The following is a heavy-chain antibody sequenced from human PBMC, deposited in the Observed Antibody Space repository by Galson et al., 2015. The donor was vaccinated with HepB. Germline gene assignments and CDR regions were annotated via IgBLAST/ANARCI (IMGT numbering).Heavy chain of an antibody. Sequence: SVKVSCKASGYTFTSYYMHWVRQAPGQGLEWMGMINPSGGTTSYAQKFQGRVTMTRDTSTRTFYMELSSLRSEDTAVYYCAATIAMTGQFDYWGRGTLVTVSS. CDR1: GYTFTSYY. J-gene: IGHJ4*02. CDR2: INPSGGTT. D-gene: IGHD6-19*01. V-gene: IGHV1-46*01. CDR3: AATIAMTGQFDY.